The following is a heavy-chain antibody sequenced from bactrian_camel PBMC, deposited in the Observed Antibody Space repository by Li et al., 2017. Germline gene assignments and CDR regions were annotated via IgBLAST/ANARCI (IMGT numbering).Heavy chain of an antibody. Sequence: VQLVESGGGSVQAGGSLTLSCAASGYTHSSSCLGWFRMPPGKEREGVAAIYGGTTTYYADSVKGRFTISKDNAKNTLHLEMNSLKPEDTAIYYCARTSHPGQRGPWLLPRDRYDYWGQGTQVTVS. CDR1: GYTHSSSC. V-gene: IGHV3S6*01. CDR2: IYGGTTT. J-gene: IGHJ4*01. D-gene: IGHD2*01. CDR3: ARTSHPGQRGPWLLPRDRYDY.